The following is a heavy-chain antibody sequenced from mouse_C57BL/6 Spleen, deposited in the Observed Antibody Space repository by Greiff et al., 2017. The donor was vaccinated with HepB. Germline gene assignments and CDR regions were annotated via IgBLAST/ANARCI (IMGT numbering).Heavy chain of an antibody. CDR3: ARRTSFTTVVAKDY. J-gene: IGHJ2*01. CDR1: GYTFTDYY. V-gene: IGHV1-19*01. Sequence: EVQLQQSGPVLVKPGASVKMSCKASGYTFTDYYMNWVKQSHGKSLEWIGVINPYNGGTSYNQKFKGKATLTVDKSSSTAYMELNSLTSEDSAVYYCARRTSFTTVVAKDYWGQGTTLTVSS. CDR2: INPYNGGT. D-gene: IGHD1-1*01.